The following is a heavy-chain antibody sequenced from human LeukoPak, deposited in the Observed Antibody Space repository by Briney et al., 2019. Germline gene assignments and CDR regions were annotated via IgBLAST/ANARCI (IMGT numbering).Heavy chain of an antibody. D-gene: IGHD4-23*01. Sequence: PSETLSLTCTVSGGSISSSSSYWGWFRQPPGKGLEWIVSFYYGGSTYYNASLKSRVTISVDTSKKRSSLKLSSLTAADTAVYYCAHGDKVDYWGQGTLVTVSS. V-gene: IGHV4-39*01. CDR1: GGSISSSSSY. CDR3: AHGDKVDY. J-gene: IGHJ4*02. CDR2: FYYGGST.